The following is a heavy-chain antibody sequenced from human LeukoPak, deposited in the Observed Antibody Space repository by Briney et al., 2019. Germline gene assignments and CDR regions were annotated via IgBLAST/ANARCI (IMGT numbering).Heavy chain of an antibody. D-gene: IGHD1-26*01. J-gene: IGHJ4*02. Sequence: GGSLRLSCAVSGFTFSGYAMSWVRQAPGKGLEWVSTISGGGGSTYYADSVKGRFTISRDNSKNTLYLQVNSLRAEDTAVYYCAKGGKWDVTPFDYWGQGTLVTVSS. CDR2: ISGGGGST. V-gene: IGHV3-23*01. CDR1: GFTFSGYA. CDR3: AKGGKWDVTPFDY.